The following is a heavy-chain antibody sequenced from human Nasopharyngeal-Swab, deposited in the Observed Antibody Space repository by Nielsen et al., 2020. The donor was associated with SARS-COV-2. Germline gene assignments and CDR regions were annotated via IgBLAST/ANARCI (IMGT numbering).Heavy chain of an antibody. CDR3: AKDSLYYGSGSFQNWFDP. D-gene: IGHD3-10*01. V-gene: IGHV3-23*01. CDR1: GFTFGSYA. CDR2: ISGSGANT. Sequence: GESLKISCAASGFTFGSYAMNWVRHAPGKGLEWVSAISGSGANTYYADSVKGRFTIPRHNSKNTLYLEMNSLRADHTAIYYCAKDSLYYGSGSFQNWFDPWGQGTQVTVSS. J-gene: IGHJ5*02.